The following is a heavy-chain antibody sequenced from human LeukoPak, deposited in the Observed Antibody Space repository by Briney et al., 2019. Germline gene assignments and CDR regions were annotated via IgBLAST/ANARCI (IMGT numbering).Heavy chain of an antibody. Sequence: SSQTLSLTCTVSGGSISSYYWSWIRQPAGKGLEWIGRIYTSGSTNYNPSLKSRVTMSVDTSKNQFSLKLSSVTAADTAVYYCARDDYYGSGTYFDYWGQGTLVTVSS. D-gene: IGHD3-10*01. J-gene: IGHJ4*02. CDR2: IYTSGST. V-gene: IGHV4-4*07. CDR1: GGSISSYY. CDR3: ARDDYYGSGTYFDY.